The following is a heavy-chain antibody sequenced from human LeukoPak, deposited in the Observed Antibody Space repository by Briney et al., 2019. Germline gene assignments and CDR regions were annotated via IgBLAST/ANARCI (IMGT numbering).Heavy chain of an antibody. D-gene: IGHD2-15*01. Sequence: PGGSLRLSCAASGFTFSSYEMNWVRQAPGKGLEWVSSISSSSSYIYYADSVKGRFTISRDNAKNSLYLQMNSLRAEDTAVYYCARGARPKYCSGGSCYSGKDALDYWGQGTLVTVSS. V-gene: IGHV3-21*01. CDR2: ISSSSSYI. J-gene: IGHJ4*02. CDR1: GFTFSSYE. CDR3: ARGARPKYCSGGSCYSGKDALDY.